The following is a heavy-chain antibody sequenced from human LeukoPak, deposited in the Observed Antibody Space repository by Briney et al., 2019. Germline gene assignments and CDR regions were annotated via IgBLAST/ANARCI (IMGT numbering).Heavy chain of an antibody. CDR2: LSGNGGST. CDR3: AKVAREYSSSWLDY. J-gene: IGHJ4*02. CDR1: GYTFSSYA. Sequence: GGSLRLPCGASGYTFSSYAMSWVRQARGKAREGGSALSGNGGSTYYADSVKGRFTIHRDNSKNTLYLQMNSLRAEDTAVYYCAKVAREYSSSWLDYGRQGTRVTVSS. D-gene: IGHD6-13*01. V-gene: IGHV3-23*01.